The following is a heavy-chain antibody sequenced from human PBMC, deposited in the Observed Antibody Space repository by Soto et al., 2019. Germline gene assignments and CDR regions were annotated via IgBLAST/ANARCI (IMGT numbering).Heavy chain of an antibody. J-gene: IGHJ6*02. CDR3: ARDREAGYNFYYGMDV. CDR1: GADINTYS. V-gene: IGHV4-4*07. D-gene: IGHD6-19*01. Sequence: SETLSLTCSVSGADINTYSWTWIRQPAGKGLGWIGRIYTSASINYNPSLKGRVTLSVDTSTNQVSLRLASVTAADTAIYYCARDREAGYNFYYGMDVWGQGTTVTVSS. CDR2: IYTSASI.